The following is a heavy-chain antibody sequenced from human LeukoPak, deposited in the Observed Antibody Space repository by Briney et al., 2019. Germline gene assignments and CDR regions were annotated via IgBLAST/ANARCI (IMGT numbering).Heavy chain of an antibody. D-gene: IGHD3-3*01. CDR1: GFTFSSYG. CDR3: AKDGVVASYYYYYGMDV. CDR2: ISYDGSNK. Sequence: GGSLRLSCAASGFTFSSYGMHWVRQAPGKGLEWVAVISYDGSNKYYADSVKGRFTISRDNSKNTLYLQMNSLRAEDTAVYYCAKDGVVASYYYYYGMDVWGQGTTVTVSS. J-gene: IGHJ6*02. V-gene: IGHV3-30*18.